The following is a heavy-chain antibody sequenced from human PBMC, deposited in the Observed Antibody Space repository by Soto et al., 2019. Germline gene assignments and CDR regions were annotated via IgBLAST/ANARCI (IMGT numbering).Heavy chain of an antibody. D-gene: IGHD3-3*01. V-gene: IGHV1-69*12. CDR1: GGTFSSYA. CDR2: IIPIFGTA. J-gene: IGHJ4*02. Sequence: QVQLVQSGAEVKKPGSSVKVSCKASGGTFSSYAISWVRQAPGQGLEWMGGIIPIFGTANYAQKFQGRVTITANESTSTAYMELSRLRSEDTAVYYCARDRSGSGPSDYWGQGTLVTVSS. CDR3: ARDRSGSGPSDY.